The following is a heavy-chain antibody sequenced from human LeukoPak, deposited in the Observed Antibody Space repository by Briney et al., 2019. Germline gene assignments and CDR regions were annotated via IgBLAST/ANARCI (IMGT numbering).Heavy chain of an antibody. Sequence: GGSLRLSCAASGFTFSSYWMSWVRQAPGKGLEWVANIKQDGSEKYYVDSVKGRFTISRDNAKNSLYLQMYSLRAEDTAVYYCARDRCSGTSCHNFDYWGQGTLVTVSS. V-gene: IGHV3-7*01. D-gene: IGHD2-2*02. J-gene: IGHJ4*02. CDR2: IKQDGSEK. CDR1: GFTFSSYW. CDR3: ARDRCSGTSCHNFDY.